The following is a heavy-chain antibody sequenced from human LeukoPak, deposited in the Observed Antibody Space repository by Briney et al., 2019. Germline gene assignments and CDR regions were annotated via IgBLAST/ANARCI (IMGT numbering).Heavy chain of an antibody. J-gene: IGHJ4*02. V-gene: IGHV4-59*01. Sequence: PSETLLLTFTDRGGSISCYYWSSIRQPTEKGLEWIGYIYYSGSTNYNPSLKSRVTISVDTSKNQFSLKLSSVTAADTAVYYCARSPGYYYDSSGYFGYWGQGTLVTVSS. CDR1: GGSISCYY. CDR3: ARSPGYYYDSSGYFGY. CDR2: IYYSGST. D-gene: IGHD3-22*01.